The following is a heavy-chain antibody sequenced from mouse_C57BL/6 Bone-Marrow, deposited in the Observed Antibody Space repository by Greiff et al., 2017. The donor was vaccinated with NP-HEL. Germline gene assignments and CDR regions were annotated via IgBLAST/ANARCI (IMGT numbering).Heavy chain of an antibody. J-gene: IGHJ4*01. CDR2: IGPGSGST. CDR1: GYTFTDYY. D-gene: IGHD3-2*02. V-gene: IGHV1-77*01. Sequence: VQLQQSGAELVKPGASVKISCKASGYTFTDYYINWVKQRPGQGLEWIGKIGPGSGSTYYNEKFKGKATLTADKSSSTAYMQLSSLTSEDSAVKVLARPRQHKLRNAMDYWGQGTSVTVSS. CDR3: ARPRQHKLRNAMDY.